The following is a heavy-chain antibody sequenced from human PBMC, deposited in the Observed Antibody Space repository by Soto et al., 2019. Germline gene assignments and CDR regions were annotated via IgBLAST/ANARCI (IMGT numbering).Heavy chain of an antibody. J-gene: IGHJ5*02. CDR2: IYHSGST. Sequence: PAETLSRTEAISGGSINSGGYSWSWIRQPPGKGLEWIGYIYHSGSTSYNPSLKSRVTISVDRSKNQFSLKLSSVPAADTAVYYCARVPSPWGQGPLVTVSS. CDR1: GGSINSGGYS. CDR3: ARVPSP. V-gene: IGHV4-30-2*01.